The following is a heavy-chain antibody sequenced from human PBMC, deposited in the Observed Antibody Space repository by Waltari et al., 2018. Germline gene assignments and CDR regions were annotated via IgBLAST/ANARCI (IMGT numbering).Heavy chain of an antibody. Sequence: EVQLLESGGGLVQPGGSLRLSCAASGFTFSSYAMSWVRQAPGKGLEWVSAISGSGGSTYYADSVKGRSTISRDNSKNTLYLQMNSLRAEDTAVYYCAKDHDSSGYFYGMDVWGQGTTVTVSS. CDR1: GFTFSSYA. CDR2: ISGSGGST. D-gene: IGHD3-22*01. CDR3: AKDHDSSGYFYGMDV. J-gene: IGHJ6*02. V-gene: IGHV3-23*01.